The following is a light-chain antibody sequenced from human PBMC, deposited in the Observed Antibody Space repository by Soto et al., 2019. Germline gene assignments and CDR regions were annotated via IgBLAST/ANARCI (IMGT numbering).Light chain of an antibody. J-gene: IGKJ1*01. CDR3: QQYYSYPWT. Sequence: EIVLTQSPATLSLSPGERATLSCRASQSVTNSLAWYQQKPGQAPRLLVYDASNRATGIPTRFSGSGSGTDFTLTISNLEPEDFAVYYCQQYYSYPWTFGQGTKVEIK. CDR1: QSVTNS. V-gene: IGKV3-11*01. CDR2: DAS.